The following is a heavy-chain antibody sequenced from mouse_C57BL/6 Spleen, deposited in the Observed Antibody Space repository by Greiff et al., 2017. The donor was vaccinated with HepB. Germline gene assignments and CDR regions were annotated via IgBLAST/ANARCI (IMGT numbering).Heavy chain of an antibody. CDR2: IYPGDGDT. Sequence: QVQLKQSGPELVKPGASVKISCKASGYAFSSSWMNWVKQRPGKGLEWIGRIYPGDGDTNYNGKFKGKATLTADKSSSTAYMQLSSLTSEDSAVYFCAREGNYGSSYGYAMDYWGQGTSVTVSS. CDR3: AREGNYGSSYGYAMDY. J-gene: IGHJ4*01. CDR1: GYAFSSSW. D-gene: IGHD1-1*01. V-gene: IGHV1-82*01.